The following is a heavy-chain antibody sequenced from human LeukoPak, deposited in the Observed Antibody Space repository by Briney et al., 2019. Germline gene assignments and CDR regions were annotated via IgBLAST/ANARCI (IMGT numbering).Heavy chain of an antibody. J-gene: IGHJ6*03. CDR2: IYYSGST. CDR3: ARSDSSSWGYYYYSYMDV. V-gene: IGHV4-59*01. Sequence: SETLSLTCTVSGGSISSYYWSWIRQPPGKGLEWIGYIYYSGSTIYNPSLKSRVTISVDTSKNQFSLKLSSVTAADTAVYYCARSDSSSWGYYYYSYMDVWGKGTTVTVSS. CDR1: GGSISSYY. D-gene: IGHD6-13*01.